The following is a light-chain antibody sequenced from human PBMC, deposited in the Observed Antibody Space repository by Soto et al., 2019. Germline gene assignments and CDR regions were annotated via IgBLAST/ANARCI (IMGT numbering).Light chain of an antibody. Sequence: QSVLTQSASMSGSPGQSITISCTATNSDDGNYNYVSWYQQHPGEVPKLIIFNVDNRPSGVSNRFSGSKSGNTASLTISGLQAEDEADYYCSSFTSSTAYGCGTGTKVTVL. CDR1: NSDDGNYNY. V-gene: IGLV2-14*01. CDR3: SSFTSSTAYG. J-gene: IGLJ1*01. CDR2: NVD.